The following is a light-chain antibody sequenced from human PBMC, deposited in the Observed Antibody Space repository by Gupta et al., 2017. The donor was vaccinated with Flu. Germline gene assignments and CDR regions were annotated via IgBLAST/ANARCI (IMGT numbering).Light chain of an antibody. Sequence: ELVLTQSPGTLSLSPGERATPSCRASQSVSSSYLAWYQQKPGQAPRLLIYGASSRATGIPDRFSGSGSGTDFTLTISRLETEDFAVYYCQQYGSSPRFTFGPGTKVDMK. J-gene: IGKJ3*01. CDR2: GAS. CDR3: QQYGSSPRFT. CDR1: QSVSSSY. V-gene: IGKV3-20*01.